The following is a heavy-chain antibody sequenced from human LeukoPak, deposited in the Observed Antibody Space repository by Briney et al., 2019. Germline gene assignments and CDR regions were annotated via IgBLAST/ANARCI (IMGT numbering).Heavy chain of an antibody. CDR3: AKDFRIGYSAHFDY. CDR1: GFTFINYA. D-gene: IGHD2-21*01. V-gene: IGHV3-23*01. CDR2: ISGSGDST. J-gene: IGHJ4*02. Sequence: GGSLRLSCAASGFTFINYAMTWVRQAPGKGLEWVSAISGSGDSTFNADSVKGRFSISRDNSKNTLYLQMDSLRGEDTAVYYCAKDFRIGYSAHFDYWGQGALVTVSS.